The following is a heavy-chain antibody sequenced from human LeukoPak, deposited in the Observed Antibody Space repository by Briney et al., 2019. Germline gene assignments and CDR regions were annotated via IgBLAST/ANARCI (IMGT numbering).Heavy chain of an antibody. CDR2: IKQDGSEK. CDR3: AKAGYGSGSSSFDQ. D-gene: IGHD3-10*01. V-gene: IGHV3-7*01. J-gene: IGHJ4*02. CDR1: GFTFSDYW. Sequence: GGSLRPSCAASGFTFSDYWMSWVRQAPGKGLEWVANIKQDGSEKYYVDSVKGRFTISRDNAKNSLHLQMNTLRAEDTAVYYCAKAGYGSGSSSFDQWGQGTLVTVSS.